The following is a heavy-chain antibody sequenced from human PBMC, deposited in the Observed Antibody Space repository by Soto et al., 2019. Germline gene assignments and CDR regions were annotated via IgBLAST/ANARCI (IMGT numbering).Heavy chain of an antibody. CDR2: IYYRGNT. V-gene: IGHV4-38-2*02. J-gene: IGHJ4*02. CDR3: ARGEVRGLIATGLDY. CDR1: GYSISSGFY. D-gene: IGHD3-10*01. Sequence: PSETLSLTCSVSGYSISSGFYWDWIRQPPGKGLEWIGSIYYRGNTYYNPSHNGRITISLDTSKNQFSLRLTSVTAADTAVYYCARGEVRGLIATGLDYWCQGAL.